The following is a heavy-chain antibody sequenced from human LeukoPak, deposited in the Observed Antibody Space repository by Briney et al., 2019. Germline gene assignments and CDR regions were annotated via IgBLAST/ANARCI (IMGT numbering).Heavy chain of an antibody. CDR2: INPNSGGT. D-gene: IGHD3-10*01. CDR1: GYTFTGYY. CDR3: AREGLNMVRGVLPKEAWGWFDP. V-gene: IGHV1-2*02. J-gene: IGHJ5*02. Sequence: EASVKVSCKASGYTFTGYYMHWVRQAPGQGLEWMGWINPNSGGTNYAQKFQGRVTMTRDTSISTAYMELSRLRSDDTAVYYCAREGLNMVRGVLPKEAWGWFDPWGQGTLVTVSS.